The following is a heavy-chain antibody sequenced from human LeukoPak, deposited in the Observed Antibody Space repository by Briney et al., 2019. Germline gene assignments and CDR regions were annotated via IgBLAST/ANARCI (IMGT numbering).Heavy chain of an antibody. J-gene: IGHJ6*03. CDR3: ARSGYYYGSGSYLNYYYYMDV. CDR2: MYDSGST. CDR1: GYSISSGYY. Sequence: PSETLSLTCTVSGYSISSGYYWGWIRQPPGKGLEWIGSMYDSGSTYYNPSLKSRVTISVDTSKNQFSLKLSSVTAADTAVYYCARSGYYYGSGSYLNYYYYMDVWGKGTTVTVSS. D-gene: IGHD3-10*01. V-gene: IGHV4-38-2*02.